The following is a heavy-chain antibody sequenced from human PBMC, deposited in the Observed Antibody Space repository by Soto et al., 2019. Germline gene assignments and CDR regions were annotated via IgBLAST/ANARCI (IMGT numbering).Heavy chain of an antibody. CDR1: GFTFDDYA. CDR2: ISWNSGSI. Sequence: EVQLVESGGGLVQPGRSLRLSCAASGFTFDDYAMHWVRQAPGKGLEWVSGISWNSGSIGYADSVKGRFTISRDNAKNSLDLQMNSLRAEDTALYYCAKGHCSGGSCYLDYWGQGTLVTVSS. V-gene: IGHV3-9*01. CDR3: AKGHCSGGSCYLDY. D-gene: IGHD2-15*01. J-gene: IGHJ4*02.